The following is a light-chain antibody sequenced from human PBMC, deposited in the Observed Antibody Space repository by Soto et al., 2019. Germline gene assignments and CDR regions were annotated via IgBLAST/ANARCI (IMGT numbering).Light chain of an antibody. CDR3: QQYNDWPRT. J-gene: IGKJ1*01. CDR1: QSVSSN. CDR2: GAS. V-gene: IGKV3-15*01. Sequence: EIVMTQSPATLSVSPGERATLSCRASQSVSSNLGWYQQKPGQAPRLLIYGASTRVTGIPARFSGSGSGTEFTLTISSLQSEDFVVYYCQQYNDWPRTFGQGTKVEIK.